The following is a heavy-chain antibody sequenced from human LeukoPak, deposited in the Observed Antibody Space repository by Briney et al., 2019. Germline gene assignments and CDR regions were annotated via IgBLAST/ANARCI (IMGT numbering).Heavy chain of an antibody. CDR2: ISGSGGST. Sequence: ETLSLTCTVSGVSISGFCWNWIRQPPRKGLEWVSAISGSGGSTYYADSVKGRFTISRDNSKNTLYLQMNSLRAEDTAVYYCAKGGRYYFDYWGQGTLVTVSS. V-gene: IGHV3-23*01. CDR3: AKGGRYYFDY. CDR1: GVSISGFC. J-gene: IGHJ4*02.